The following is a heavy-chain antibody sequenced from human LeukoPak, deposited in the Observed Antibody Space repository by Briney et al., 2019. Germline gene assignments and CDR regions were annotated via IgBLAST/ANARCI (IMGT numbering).Heavy chain of an antibody. CDR2: IYSGGST. D-gene: IGHD2-15*01. V-gene: IGHV3-53*04. J-gene: IGHJ4*02. CDR1: GFTVSSDY. CDR3: AREIPLLGYCSGGSCYRTY. Sequence: PGGSLRLSCAASGFTVSSDYMSWVRQAPGKGLEWVSVIYSGGSTYYADSVKGRFTISRHNSKNTLYLQMNSLRAEDTAVNYCAREIPLLGYCSGGSCYRTYWGQGTLVTVSS.